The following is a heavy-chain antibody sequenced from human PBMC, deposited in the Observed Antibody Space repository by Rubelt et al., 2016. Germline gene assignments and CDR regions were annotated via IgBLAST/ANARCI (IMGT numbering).Heavy chain of an antibody. CDR1: GGTFRSYA. Sequence: QVQLVQSGAEVKKPGSSVMVSCKASGGTFRSYAISWVRQAPGQALEWMGGIIPIFGTATYAQKFQGRVTSIADESTSTSYMELSSLRSEDTAVYYCARRQQLGPFDYWGQGTLVTVSS. J-gene: IGHJ4*02. CDR2: IIPIFGTA. D-gene: IGHD6-13*01. V-gene: IGHV1-69*01. CDR3: ARRQQLGPFDY.